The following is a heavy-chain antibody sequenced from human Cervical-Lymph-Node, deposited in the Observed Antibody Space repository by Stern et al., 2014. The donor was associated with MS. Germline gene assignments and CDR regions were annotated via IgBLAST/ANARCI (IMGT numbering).Heavy chain of an antibody. D-gene: IGHD1-26*01. Sequence: QVQLVQSGAEVKKPGVSVKVSCKVSGYSLSEISMHWVRQAPGKGLEWMGGFDTENDETGYAQKFQGRLTMTEDTSTDTAYMDLSSLRSEDTATYYCAGGGGTIDIWGQGTAVIVSS. CDR2: FDTENDET. CDR1: GYSLSEIS. J-gene: IGHJ3*02. CDR3: AGGGGTIDI. V-gene: IGHV1-24*01.